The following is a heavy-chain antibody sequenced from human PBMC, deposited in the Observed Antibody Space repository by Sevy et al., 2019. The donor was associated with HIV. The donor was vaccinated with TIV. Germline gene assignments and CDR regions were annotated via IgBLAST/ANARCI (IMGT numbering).Heavy chain of an antibody. Sequence: GGSLRLSCAASGFTFSSHAMTWVRQAPGKGLEWVSAISGSGESTYYAKSVKGRVTIYRDNSRNTLYLQMNSLRAEDTALYYCAKSSLPFGDYHFNLWGPGTLVTVSS. CDR2: ISGSGEST. CDR1: GFTFSSHA. CDR3: AKSSLPFGDYHFNL. J-gene: IGHJ5*02. D-gene: IGHD4-17*01. V-gene: IGHV3-23*01.